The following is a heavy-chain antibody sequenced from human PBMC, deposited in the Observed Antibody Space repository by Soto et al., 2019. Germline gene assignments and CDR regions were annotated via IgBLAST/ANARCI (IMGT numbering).Heavy chain of an antibody. V-gene: IGHV3-23*01. D-gene: IGHD1-26*01. CDR3: AKDRWNGSFYVLDY. J-gene: IGHJ4*02. CDR2: ISGSGGGT. Sequence: PGGSLRLSCAASGFTFGSYAMSWVRQAPGKGLEWVSAISGSGGGTYYADSVKGRFTISRDNSKNTLYLQMNSLRAEDTALYYCAKDRWNGSFYVLDYWGQGTLVTVSS. CDR1: GFTFGSYA.